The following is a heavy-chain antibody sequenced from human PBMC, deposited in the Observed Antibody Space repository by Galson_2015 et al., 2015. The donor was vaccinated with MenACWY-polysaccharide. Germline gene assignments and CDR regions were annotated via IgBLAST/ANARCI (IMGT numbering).Heavy chain of an antibody. D-gene: IGHD5-18*01. CDR1: ALTFSSYW. CDR3: ARRRGYSYGYNDY. V-gene: IGHV3-7*01. CDR2: INLDGRDK. J-gene: IGHJ4*02. Sequence: LRLSCAASALTFSSYWMSWVRQAPGKGLEWVANINLDGRDKYYVDSVRGRFTISRDNARNSLYLQMNSLRVEDTAVYYCARRRGYSYGYNDYWGQGTLVIVSS.